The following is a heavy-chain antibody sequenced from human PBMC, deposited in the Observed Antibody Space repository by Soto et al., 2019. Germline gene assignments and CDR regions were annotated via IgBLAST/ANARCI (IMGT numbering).Heavy chain of an antibody. D-gene: IGHD3-16*02. CDR3: ARGAFIVSPCTGFDY. J-gene: IGHJ4*02. CDR1: GGSISSGGYS. CDR2: MYHSGST. Sequence: SETLSLTCAVSGGSISSGGYSWSWIRQPPGKGLEWIGYMYHSGSTYYNPSLKSRIAINPDTSKNQFSLQLNSVTPEDTAVYYCARGAFIVSPCTGFDYWGQGTPVTVSS. V-gene: IGHV4-30-2*05.